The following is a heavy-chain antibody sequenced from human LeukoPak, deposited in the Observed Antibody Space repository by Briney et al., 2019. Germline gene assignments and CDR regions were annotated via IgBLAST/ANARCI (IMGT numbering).Heavy chain of an antibody. CDR3: TREPSP. V-gene: IGHV4-4*07. Sequence: SETLSLTCTVSGGSINNYYWSWIRQPAGEGLEWIGRIYSSGSASYNPSLKSRVTLSGDTSKNQLSLKLRYVTAADTAVYYCTREPSPWGQGTLVTVSS. CDR1: GGSINNYY. CDR2: IYSSGSA. J-gene: IGHJ5*02.